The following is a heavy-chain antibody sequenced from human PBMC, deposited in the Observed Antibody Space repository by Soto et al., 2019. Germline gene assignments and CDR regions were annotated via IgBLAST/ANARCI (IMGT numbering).Heavy chain of an antibody. D-gene: IGHD3-22*01. CDR1: GYTFTSYY. J-gene: IGHJ4*02. CDR2: INPSGGST. V-gene: IGHV1-46*01. Sequence: GASVKVSFKASGYTFTSYYMHWVRQAPGQGLEWMGIINPSGGSTSYAQKFQGRVTMTRDTSTSTVYMELSSLRSEDTAVYYCARGRYYYDSSGQYFDYWGQGTLVTVSS. CDR3: ARGRYYYDSSGQYFDY.